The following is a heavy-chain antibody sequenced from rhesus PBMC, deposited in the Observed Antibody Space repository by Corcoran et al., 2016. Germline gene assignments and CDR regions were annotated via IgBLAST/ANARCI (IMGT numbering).Heavy chain of an antibody. V-gene: IGHV3-100*02. CDR3: TANTVTTSFYFGS. Sequence: DVQLVESGGGLVKPGGSLRLSCVASGFTFCSHEMHWVRQAPGTGLGLVSLIGERGGATYYADSVKCRFTISRDNAKDSLFLQMNSLRAEDTAVYYCTANTVTTSFYFGSWGQGVLVTVSA. D-gene: IGHD4-23*01. CDR1: GFTFCSHE. J-gene: IGHJ4*01. CDR2: IGERGGAT.